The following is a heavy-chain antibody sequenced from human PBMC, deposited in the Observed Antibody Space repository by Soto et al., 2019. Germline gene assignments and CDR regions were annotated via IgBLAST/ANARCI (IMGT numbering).Heavy chain of an antibody. J-gene: IGHJ4*02. CDR2: ISSNGGST. CDR1: GFTPGIPFSNYA. CDR3: ARGQFDY. Sequence: EVQLVESGGGLVQPGGSLRLSCAASGFTPGIPFSNYAMHWVRQAPGKGLEYVSAISSNGGSTYYANSVKGRFTISRDNSKNMMYLQMGSLRTEDMAVYYCARGQFDYWGQGILVTVSS. V-gene: IGHV3-64*01.